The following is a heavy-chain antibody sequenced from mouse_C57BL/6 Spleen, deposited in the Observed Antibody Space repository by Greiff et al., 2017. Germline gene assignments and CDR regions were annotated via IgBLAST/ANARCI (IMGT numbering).Heavy chain of an antibody. D-gene: IGHD1-1*01. CDR2: ISDGGSYT. CDR1: GFTFSRYA. Sequence: EVKLVESGGGLVKPGGSLKLSCAASGFTFSRYAMSWVRQTPEKRLEWVATISDGGSYTYYPDNVKGRFTISRDNAKNNLYLQMSHLKSEDTAMYYCARDYYGSSFYFDYWGQGTTLTVSS. V-gene: IGHV5-4*01. CDR3: ARDYYGSSFYFDY. J-gene: IGHJ2*01.